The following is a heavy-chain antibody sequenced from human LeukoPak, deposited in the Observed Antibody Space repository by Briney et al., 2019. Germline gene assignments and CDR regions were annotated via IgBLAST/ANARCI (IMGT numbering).Heavy chain of an antibody. D-gene: IGHD4-17*01. Sequence: PSETLSLTCTVSGGSISSYYWSWIRQPPGKGLEWIGYIYYSGSTNYNPSLKSRVTISVDTSKNQFSLKLSSVTAADTAVYYCARVTTVSLDYWGQGTLVTVSS. CDR3: ARVTTVSLDY. V-gene: IGHV4-59*01. J-gene: IGHJ4*02. CDR1: GGSISSYY. CDR2: IYYSGST.